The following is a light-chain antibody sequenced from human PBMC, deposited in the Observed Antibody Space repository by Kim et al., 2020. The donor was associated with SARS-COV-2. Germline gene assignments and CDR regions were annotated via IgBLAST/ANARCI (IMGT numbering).Light chain of an antibody. CDR3: QQYVNCPLT. J-gene: IGKJ4*01. Sequence: PSLGDRVTVTCRQHQGISIYFARVQQRPGKTPKSLISGASSLQSGVPSRFSGSGARTDFTLTISSLQPEDIATYYCQQYVNCPLTFGGGNKVDIK. V-gene: IGKV1-16*01. CDR1: QGISIY. CDR2: GAS.